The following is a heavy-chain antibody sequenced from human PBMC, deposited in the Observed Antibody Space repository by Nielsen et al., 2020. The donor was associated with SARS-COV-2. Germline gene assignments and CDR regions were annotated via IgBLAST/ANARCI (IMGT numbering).Heavy chain of an antibody. J-gene: IGHJ6*03. CDR1: GYSFTSYW. D-gene: IGHD6-19*01. CDR2: IYPGDSDT. Sequence: GESLKISCKGSGYSFTSYWIGWVRQMPGKGLEWMGIIYPGDSDTRYSPSFQGQVTISADKSISTAYLQWSSLKASDTAMYYCARHLKGYSSGWYPFYYYYMDVWGKGTTVTVSS. V-gene: IGHV5-51*01. CDR3: ARHLKGYSSGWYPFYYYYMDV.